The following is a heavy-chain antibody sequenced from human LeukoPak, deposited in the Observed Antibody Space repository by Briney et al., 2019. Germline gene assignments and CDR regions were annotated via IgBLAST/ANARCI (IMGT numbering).Heavy chain of an antibody. CDR3: ARGRGYFDY. D-gene: IGHD2-15*01. V-gene: IGHV4-59*08. J-gene: IGHJ4*02. CDR2: LYYSGST. Sequence: SETLSLTCTVSGGSIISYYWSWIRQPPGKGLEWIGYLYYSGSTNYNPSLKSRVTISLDTSKNQFSPKLSSVTAADTAVYYCARGRGYFDYWGQGTLVTVSS. CDR1: GGSIISYY.